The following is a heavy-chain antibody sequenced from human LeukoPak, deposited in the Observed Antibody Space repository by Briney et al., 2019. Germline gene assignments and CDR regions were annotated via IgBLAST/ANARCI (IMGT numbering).Heavy chain of an antibody. J-gene: IGHJ4*02. CDR1: GFTFSSYS. CDR3: ARGIPADY. V-gene: IGHV3-30*03. CDR2: MSYDGSDK. Sequence: GGSLRLSCAASGFTFSSYSMNWVRQAPGKGLEWVAVMSYDGSDKYYADSAKGRFTISRDNSKNTLFLQMNSLIPEDTAVYFCARGIPADYWGQGTLVTVSS.